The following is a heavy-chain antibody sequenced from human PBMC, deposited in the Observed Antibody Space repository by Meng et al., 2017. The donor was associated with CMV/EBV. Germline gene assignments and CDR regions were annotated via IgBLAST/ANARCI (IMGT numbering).Heavy chain of an antibody. CDR1: GGTFSSYA. CDR2: IIPIFGTA. V-gene: IGHV1-69*05. J-gene: IGHJ5*02. D-gene: IGHD2-2*01. Sequence: SVKVSCKASGGTFSSYAISWVRQAPAQGLEWMGGIIPIFGTANYAQKFQGRVTITTDESTSTAYMELSRLRSADTAVYYCARHFVVVPEKNWFDPWGQGTLVTVSS. CDR3: ARHFVVVPEKNWFDP.